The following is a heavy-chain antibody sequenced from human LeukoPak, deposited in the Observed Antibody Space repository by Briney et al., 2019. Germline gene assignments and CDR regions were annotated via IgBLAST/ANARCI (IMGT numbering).Heavy chain of an antibody. D-gene: IGHD5-24*01. J-gene: IGHJ4*02. CDR1: GGTFSNYA. CDR3: AQVGRDGYNSHPG. Sequence: SVMVSCKASGGTFSNYAISWVRQAPGQGLERMGGIIPTFGSAKYAQKFQGRVTITADESTRTGYMELSSLRSEDTAVYYCAQVGRDGYNSHPGWGQGTLVTVSS. V-gene: IGHV1-69*13. CDR2: IIPTFGSA.